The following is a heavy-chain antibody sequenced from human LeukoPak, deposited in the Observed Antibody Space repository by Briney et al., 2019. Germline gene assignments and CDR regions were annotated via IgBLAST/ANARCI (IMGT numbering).Heavy chain of an antibody. CDR3: ARLGVQGYYYYYGMDV. V-gene: IGHV1-69*04. Sequence: SVKVSCKASGGTFSSYAISWVRQAPGQGLEWMGRIIPILGIANYAQKFQGRVTITADKSTSTAYMELSSLRSEDTAVYYCARLGVQGYYYYYGMDVWGQGTTVTVSS. CDR2: IIPILGIA. D-gene: IGHD3-10*01. CDR1: GGTFSSYA. J-gene: IGHJ6*02.